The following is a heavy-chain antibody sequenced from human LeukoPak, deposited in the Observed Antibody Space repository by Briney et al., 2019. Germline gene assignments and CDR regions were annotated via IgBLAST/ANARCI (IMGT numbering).Heavy chain of an antibody. CDR3: ASGGGGIQLWPYGTKFDY. V-gene: IGHV3-21*01. CDR1: GFTFSSYA. D-gene: IGHD5-18*01. J-gene: IGHJ4*02. Sequence: GGSLRLSCAASGFTFSSYAMTWVRQAPGKGLEWVSSISSSSSYIYYADSVKGRFTISRDNSKNTLYLQMNSLRAEDTAVYYCASGGGGIQLWPYGTKFDYWGQGTLVTVSS. CDR2: ISSSSSYI.